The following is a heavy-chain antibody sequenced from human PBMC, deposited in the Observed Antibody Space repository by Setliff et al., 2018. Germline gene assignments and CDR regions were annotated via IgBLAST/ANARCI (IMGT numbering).Heavy chain of an antibody. CDR1: GFTVSGND. J-gene: IGHJ4*02. D-gene: IGHD3-10*01. CDR3: RLWFGELLRDY. V-gene: IGHV3-53*01. Sequence: GSLRLSCAASGFTVSGNDMSWVRQAPGKGLEWVSLLYNDGSTYYAASVKGRFTISRDNSKNTLFLQISSLRAEDTAVYYCRLWFGELLRDYWGQGTLVTVSS. CDR2: LYNDGST.